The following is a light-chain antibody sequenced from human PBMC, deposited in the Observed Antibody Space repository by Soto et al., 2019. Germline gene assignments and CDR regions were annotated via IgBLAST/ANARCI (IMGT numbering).Light chain of an antibody. CDR2: GAS. CDR3: QQYGNSLT. V-gene: IGKV3-20*01. J-gene: IGKJ4*01. Sequence: EIVLTQSPGTLSLSPGERATLSCRANQSISSSFLAWYQQKPGQAPRLLIYGASIRATGIPDRFSGSGSGTDFTLTISRLEPEDFAVYYWQQYGNSLTFGGGTKVEIK. CDR1: QSISSSF.